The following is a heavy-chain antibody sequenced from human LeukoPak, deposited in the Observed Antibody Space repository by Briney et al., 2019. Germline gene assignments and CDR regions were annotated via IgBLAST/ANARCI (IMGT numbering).Heavy chain of an antibody. CDR3: ARVCGGGSRYENDAFDI. CDR2: INPNSGGT. Sequence: ASVKVSCKASGYTFTGYYMHWVRQAPGQGIEWMGWINPNSGGTNYAQKFQGRVTMTRDTSTSTVYMELSSLRSEDTAVYYCARVCGGGSRYENDAFDIWGQGTMVTVSS. D-gene: IGHD2-15*01. J-gene: IGHJ3*02. CDR1: GYTFTGYY. V-gene: IGHV1-2*02.